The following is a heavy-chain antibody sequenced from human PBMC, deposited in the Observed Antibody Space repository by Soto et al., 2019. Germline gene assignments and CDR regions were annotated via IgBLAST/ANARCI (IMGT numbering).Heavy chain of an antibody. D-gene: IGHD3-22*01. CDR1: GGTFNTYT. J-gene: IGHJ4*02. Sequence: QVQLLQSGAEVRKPGSSVKVSCEASGGTFNTYTFSWVRQAPGQGLEWMGRIIPMLNVANYAQKFQGRVTITADKSTSTSYMELSNLRSEDTAVYYCAKDLSPYDGSPYYALFDYWGQGTLVTVSS. CDR3: AKDLSPYDGSPYYALFDY. V-gene: IGHV1-69*08. CDR2: IIPMLNVA.